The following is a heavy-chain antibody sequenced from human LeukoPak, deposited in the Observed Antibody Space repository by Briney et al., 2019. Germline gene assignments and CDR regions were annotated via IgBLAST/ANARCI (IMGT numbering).Heavy chain of an antibody. D-gene: IGHD3-10*01. V-gene: IGHV3-21*01. Sequence: GGSLRLSCVASGLTFSDYRINWVPRVPGKGLEWVSSFNSTSTPIYYADAVRGRFTISRDNAKSSLYLQMDSLRAEDTAVYYCVRLRRNSDRSYYYDYYDSWGQGILVTVSS. CDR2: FNSTSTPI. CDR3: VRLRRNSDRSYYYDYYDS. CDR1: GLTFSDYR. J-gene: IGHJ5*01.